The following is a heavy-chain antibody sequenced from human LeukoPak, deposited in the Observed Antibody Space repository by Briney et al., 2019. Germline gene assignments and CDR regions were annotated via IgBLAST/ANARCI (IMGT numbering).Heavy chain of an antibody. D-gene: IGHD6-6*01. CDR3: ARAPYSSSSVDY. CDR1: GGSISSYY. CDR2: IYYSGST. J-gene: IGHJ4*02. V-gene: IGHV4-59*08. Sequence: PSETLSLTCTVSGGSISSYYWSWIRHPPGKGLEWIGYIYYSGSTNYNPSLKSRVTISVDTSKNQFSLKLSSVTAADTAVYYCARAPYSSSSVDYWGQGTLVTVSS.